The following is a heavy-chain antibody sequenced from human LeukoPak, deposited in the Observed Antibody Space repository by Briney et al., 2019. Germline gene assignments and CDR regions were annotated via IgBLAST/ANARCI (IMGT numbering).Heavy chain of an antibody. CDR3: ARSIAAAGFARYYFDY. Sequence: PGGSLRLSCATSGFTFDYHGMTWVRQAPGKGLEWVATMAGSGDTYYGDSVKGRFTISRDNSKNTLYLQMNSLRAEDTAVYYCARSIAAAGFARYYFDYWGQGTLVTVSS. CDR1: GFTFDYHG. V-gene: IGHV3-23*01. D-gene: IGHD6-13*01. J-gene: IGHJ4*02. CDR2: MAGSGDT.